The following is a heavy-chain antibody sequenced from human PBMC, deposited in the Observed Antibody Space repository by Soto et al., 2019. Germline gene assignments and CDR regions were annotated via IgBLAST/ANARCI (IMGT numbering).Heavy chain of an antibody. J-gene: IGHJ4*02. CDR3: ASGPRGDYFDY. Sequence: KPSETLSLTCAVSGYSISSGYYWGWIRQPPGKGLEWIGSIYHSGSTYYNPSLKSRVTISVDTSKNQFSLKLSSVTAADTAVYYCASGPRGDYFDYWGQGTLVTVSS. CDR1: GYSISSGYY. CDR2: IYHSGST. D-gene: IGHD3-10*01. V-gene: IGHV4-38-2*01.